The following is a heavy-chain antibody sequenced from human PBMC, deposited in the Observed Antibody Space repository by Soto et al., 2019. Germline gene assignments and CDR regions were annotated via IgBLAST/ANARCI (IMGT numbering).Heavy chain of an antibody. CDR3: ARSYSYGSHYYYYGMDV. D-gene: IGHD5-18*01. V-gene: IGHV1-69*02. CDR1: GGTFSSYT. J-gene: IGHJ6*02. Sequence: GASVKVSCKASGGTFSSYTISWVRQAPGQGLEWMGRIIPILGIANYAQKFQGRVTITADKSTSTAYMELSSLRSEDTAVYYCARSYSYGSHYYYYGMDVWGQGTTVTVSS. CDR2: IIPILGIA.